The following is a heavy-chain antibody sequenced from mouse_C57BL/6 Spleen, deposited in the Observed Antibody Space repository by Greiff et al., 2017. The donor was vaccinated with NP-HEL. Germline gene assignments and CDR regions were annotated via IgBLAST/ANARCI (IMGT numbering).Heavy chain of an antibody. Sequence: EVKVEESGGGLVQPGGSMKLSCVASGFTFSNYWMNWVRQSPEKGLEWVAQLRLKSDNYATHYAESVKGRFTISRDDSKSSVYLQMNNLRAEDTGIYYCTVEFYSNYWYFDVWGTGTTVTVSS. CDR2: LRLKSDNYAT. J-gene: IGHJ1*03. CDR3: TVEFYSNYWYFDV. D-gene: IGHD2-5*01. V-gene: IGHV6-3*01. CDR1: GFTFSNYW.